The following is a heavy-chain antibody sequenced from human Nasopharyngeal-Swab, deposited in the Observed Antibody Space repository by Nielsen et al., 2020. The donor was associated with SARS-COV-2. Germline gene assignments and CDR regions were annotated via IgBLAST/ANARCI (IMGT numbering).Heavy chain of an antibody. CDR2: IYTSGST. V-gene: IGHV4-61*02. CDR3: ARGRVVPAASRYGMDV. D-gene: IGHD2-2*01. Sequence: RQAPGKGLEWIGRIYTSGSTNYNPSLKSRVTISVDTSKNQFSLKLSSVTAADTAVYYCARGRVVPAASRYGMDVWGQGTTVTVSS. J-gene: IGHJ6*02.